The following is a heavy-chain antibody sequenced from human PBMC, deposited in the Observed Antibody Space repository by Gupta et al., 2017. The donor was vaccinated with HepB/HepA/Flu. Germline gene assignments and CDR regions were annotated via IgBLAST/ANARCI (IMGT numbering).Heavy chain of an antibody. V-gene: IGHV4-39*01. CDR1: GGSISSSSYY. Sequence: QLQLQESGPGLVKPSETLSLTCTVSGGSISSSSYYWGWIRQPPGKGLEWIGSIYYSGSTYYNPSLKSRVTISVDTSKNQFSLKLSSVTAADTAVYYCARHAQYDFWSGYGSSRVNYFDYWGQGTLVTVSS. J-gene: IGHJ4*02. D-gene: IGHD3-3*01. CDR3: ARHAQYDFWSGYGSSRVNYFDY. CDR2: IYYSGST.